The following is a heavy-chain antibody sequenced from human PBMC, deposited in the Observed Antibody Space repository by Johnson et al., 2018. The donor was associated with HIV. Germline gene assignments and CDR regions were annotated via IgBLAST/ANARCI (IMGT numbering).Heavy chain of an antibody. D-gene: IGHD7-27*01. CDR2: IWFDGSTK. J-gene: IGHJ3*01. CDR3: AKVLSPRPWGDDAFAV. CDR1: GFTFSSYG. V-gene: IGHV3-33*06. Sequence: QMMLVESGGGVVQPGRSLRLSCAASGFTFSSYGMHWVRHAPDKGLEWLAFIWFDGSTKSYAESLKGRFSISRDNSKNTVFLQMNSLRPEYTAVYYCAKVLSPRPWGDDAFAVWGQGTMVTVSS.